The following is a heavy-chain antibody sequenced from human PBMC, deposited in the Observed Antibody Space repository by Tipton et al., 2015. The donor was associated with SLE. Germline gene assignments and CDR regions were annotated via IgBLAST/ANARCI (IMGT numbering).Heavy chain of an antibody. CDR3: AKADDYYDSSGSFDY. V-gene: IGHV3-23*01. Sequence: LSLTCTVSGGSISSHYWSWVRQAPGKGLEWVSAISGSGGSTYYADSVKGRFTISRDNSKNTLYLQMNSLRAEDTAVYYCAKADDYYDSSGSFDYWGQGTLVTVSS. CDR1: GGSISSHY. CDR2: ISGSGGST. D-gene: IGHD3-22*01. J-gene: IGHJ4*02.